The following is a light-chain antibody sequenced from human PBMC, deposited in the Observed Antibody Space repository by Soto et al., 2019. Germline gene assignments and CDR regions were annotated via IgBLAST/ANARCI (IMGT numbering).Light chain of an antibody. CDR2: KVS. J-gene: IGLJ1*01. Sequence: QSALTQSASLSGSPGQSITISCTGTSSDIGIYHLVSWYQHQSGKAPKLIIYKVSQWPSGVSDRFSASKSGNTASLTISGLQAEDEADYYCCSYAGSNWGYVFGTGTKFTVL. CDR1: SSDIGIYHL. CDR3: CSYAGSNWGYV. V-gene: IGLV2-23*02.